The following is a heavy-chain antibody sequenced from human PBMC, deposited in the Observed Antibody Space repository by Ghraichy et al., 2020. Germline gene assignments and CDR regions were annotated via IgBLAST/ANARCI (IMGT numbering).Heavy chain of an antibody. CDR1: GGSISSSNW. D-gene: IGHD6-19*01. Sequence: SETLSLTCAVSGGSISSSNWWSWVRQPPGKGLEWIGEIYHSGSTNYNPSLKSRVTISVDKSKNQFSLKLSSVTAADTAVYYCARVTQGVAGLNFDYWGQGTLVTVSS. CDR3: ARVTQGVAGLNFDY. CDR2: IYHSGST. V-gene: IGHV4-4*02. J-gene: IGHJ4*02.